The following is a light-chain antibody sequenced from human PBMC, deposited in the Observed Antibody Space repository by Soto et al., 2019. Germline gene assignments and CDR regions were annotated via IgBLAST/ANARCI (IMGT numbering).Light chain of an antibody. CDR1: SIDFVTYNR. Sequence: QSALTQPPSVSGSPGQSVTISCTGTSIDFVTYNRVSWYQQPPGTAPKLIIYEARNRPSGVSYRFSGSKSGNTASLTISGLQAEDEAHYYCSSYTTTTTRVVFGGGTKVTVL. CDR2: EAR. V-gene: IGLV2-18*02. J-gene: IGLJ2*01. CDR3: SSYTTTTTRVV.